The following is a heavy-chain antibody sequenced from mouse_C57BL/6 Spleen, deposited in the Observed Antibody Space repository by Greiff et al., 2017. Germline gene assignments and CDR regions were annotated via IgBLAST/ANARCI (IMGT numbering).Heavy chain of an antibody. CDR2: IYPSDSET. D-gene: IGHD2-3*01. J-gene: IGHJ4*01. CDR1: GYTFTSSW. V-gene: IGHV1-61*01. Sequence: VQLQQPGAELVRPGSSVKLSCKASGYTFTSSWMDWVKQRPGQGLEWIGNIYPSDSETHYNQKFKDKATLTVDKSSSTAYMQLSSLTSEDAAVYYCARDGYYAGAMDYWGQGTSVTVSS. CDR3: ARDGYYAGAMDY.